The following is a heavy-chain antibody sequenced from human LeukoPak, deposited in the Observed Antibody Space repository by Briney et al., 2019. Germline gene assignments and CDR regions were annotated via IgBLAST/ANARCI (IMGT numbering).Heavy chain of an antibody. D-gene: IGHD6-13*01. Sequence: ASVKVSCKASGYTFTSYDINWVRQATGQGLEWMGGIIPIFGTANYAQKLQGRVTMTTDTSTSTAYMELRSLRSDDTAVYYCARDTTGIAAVWGQGTLVTVSS. V-gene: IGHV1-18*01. J-gene: IGHJ4*02. CDR2: IIPIFGTA. CDR1: GYTFTSYD. CDR3: ARDTTGIAAV.